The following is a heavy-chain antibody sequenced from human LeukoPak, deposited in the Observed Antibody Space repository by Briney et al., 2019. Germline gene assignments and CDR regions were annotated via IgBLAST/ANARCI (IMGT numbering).Heavy chain of an antibody. CDR3: ASRPRYDGSESYYYGMDV. Sequence: SETLSLTCAVYGGLFSGYYWSWIRQPPGKGLEWIGEINHSGTTNYNPSLKSRVTVSLDKSKNQLSLNLISVTAADTAVYHCASRPRYDGSESYYYGMDVWGQGTTVTVSS. J-gene: IGHJ6*02. CDR1: GGLFSGYY. D-gene: IGHD3-10*01. V-gene: IGHV4-34*01. CDR2: INHSGTT.